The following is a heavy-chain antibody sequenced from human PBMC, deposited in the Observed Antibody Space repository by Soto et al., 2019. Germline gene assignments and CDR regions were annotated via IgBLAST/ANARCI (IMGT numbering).Heavy chain of an antibody. V-gene: IGHV1-2*02. D-gene: IGHD3-22*01. CDR1: GYTFTGYY. Sequence: ASVKVSCKASGYTFTGYYMHWVRQAPGQGLEWMGWINPNSGGTNYAQKFQGRVTMTRDTSISTAYMELSRLRSDDTAVYYCARGWGVQYYYDSSGSSDDFDIWGQGTMVTVSS. CDR2: INPNSGGT. CDR3: ARGWGVQYYYDSSGSSDDFDI. J-gene: IGHJ3*02.